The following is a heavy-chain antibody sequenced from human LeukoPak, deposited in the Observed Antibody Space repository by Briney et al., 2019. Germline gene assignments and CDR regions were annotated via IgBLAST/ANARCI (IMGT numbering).Heavy chain of an antibody. V-gene: IGHV4-34*01. CDR2: INHSGST. CDR3: ARRRIWFGESPNWFDP. CDR1: GGSFSGYY. Sequence: SETLSLTCAVYGGSFSGYYWSWIRQPPGKGLEWIGEINHSGSTNYNPSLKSRVTISVDTSKNQFSLKLSSVTAADTAVYYCARRRIWFGESPNWFDPWGQGTLVTVSS. D-gene: IGHD3-10*01. J-gene: IGHJ5*02.